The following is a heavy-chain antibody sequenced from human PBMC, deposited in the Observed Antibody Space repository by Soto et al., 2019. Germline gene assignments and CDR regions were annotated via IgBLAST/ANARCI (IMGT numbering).Heavy chain of an antibody. CDR2: LNQDGSQK. D-gene: IGHD3-16*01. J-gene: IGHJ4*01. V-gene: IGHV3-7*03. CDR1: GFSFRNSW. Sequence: EVHLEQSGGGFVQPGGSLRLSCIASGFSFRNSWMTWVRQAPGKGLEWVASLNQDGSQKFYVDSVKGRFTISRDNAKNSLYPQRHTLRPVAPAVSCSAEDSPALGVLVKDY. CDR3: AEDSPALGVLVKDY.